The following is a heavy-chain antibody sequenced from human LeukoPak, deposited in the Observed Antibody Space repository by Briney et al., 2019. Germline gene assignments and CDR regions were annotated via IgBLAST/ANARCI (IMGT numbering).Heavy chain of an antibody. V-gene: IGHV1-69*04. Sequence: ASVKVSCKASGGTFSSYAISWVRQAPGQGLEWMRRIIPILGIANYAQKFQGRVTITADKSTSTAYMELSSLRSEDTAVYYCARDGYNYFSGMDVWGQGTTVTVSS. D-gene: IGHD5-24*01. J-gene: IGHJ6*02. CDR2: IIPILGIA. CDR1: GGTFSSYA. CDR3: ARDGYNYFSGMDV.